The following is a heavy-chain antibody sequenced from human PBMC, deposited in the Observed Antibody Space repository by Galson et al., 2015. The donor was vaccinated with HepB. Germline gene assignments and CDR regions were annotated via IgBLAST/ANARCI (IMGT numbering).Heavy chain of an antibody. D-gene: IGHD2-8*01. Sequence: SVKVSCKASGYIFTGYYMHWVRQAPGQGLEWMGWINPNSGGTNYAQKFQGWVTMTRDTSISTAYMELSRLRSDDTAVYYCARGYCTNGVCINDAFDIWGQGTMVTVSS. CDR3: ARGYCTNGVCINDAFDI. J-gene: IGHJ3*02. CDR1: GYIFTGYY. CDR2: INPNSGGT. V-gene: IGHV1-2*04.